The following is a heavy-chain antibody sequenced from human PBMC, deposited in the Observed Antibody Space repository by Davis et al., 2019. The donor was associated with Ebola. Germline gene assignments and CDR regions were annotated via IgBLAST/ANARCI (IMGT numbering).Heavy chain of an antibody. Sequence: ASVKVSCKASGYTFTSYGISWVRQAPGQGLEWMGWISAYNGNTNYAQKLRGRVTMTTDTSTSTAYMELRSLRSDDTAVYYCARDPIKHCTGGVCQGGVDYWGQGTLVTVSS. CDR2: ISAYNGNT. CDR3: ARDPIKHCTGGVCQGGVDY. CDR1: GYTFTSYG. D-gene: IGHD2-8*02. V-gene: IGHV1-18*01. J-gene: IGHJ4*02.